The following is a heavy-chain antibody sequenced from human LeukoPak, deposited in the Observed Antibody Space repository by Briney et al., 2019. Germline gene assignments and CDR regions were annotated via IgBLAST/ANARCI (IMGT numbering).Heavy chain of an antibody. D-gene: IGHD3-22*01. CDR3: ARRETYYYDSSGYYGFDH. CDR2: ISSSGSTK. J-gene: IGHJ4*02. Sequence: PGGSLRLSCAASGFTFSSYEMNWVRQAPGKGLEWVSYISSSGSTKYYADSVKGRFTISRDNAKNSLYLQMNSLRAEDTAVYYCARRETYYYDSSGYYGFDHWGQGTLVTVSS. CDR1: GFTFSSYE. V-gene: IGHV3-48*03.